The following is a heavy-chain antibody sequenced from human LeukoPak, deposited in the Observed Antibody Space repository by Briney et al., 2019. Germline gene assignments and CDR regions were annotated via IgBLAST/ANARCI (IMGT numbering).Heavy chain of an antibody. D-gene: IGHD3-16*01. CDR1: GYTFTGYY. J-gene: IGHJ6*02. V-gene: IGHV1-2*02. CDR3: AREITGFYYGMDV. Sequence: ASVKVSSKASGYTFTGYYMHWVRQAPGQGLEWMGWINPNSGGTNYAQKFQGRVTMTRDTSISTAYMELSRLRSDDTAVYYCAREITGFYYGMDVWGQGTTVTVSS. CDR2: INPNSGGT.